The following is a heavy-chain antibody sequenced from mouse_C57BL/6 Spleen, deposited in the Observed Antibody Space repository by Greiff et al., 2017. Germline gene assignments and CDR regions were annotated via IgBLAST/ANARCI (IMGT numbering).Heavy chain of an antibody. J-gene: IGHJ1*03. CDR1: GYTFTSYW. Sequence: VQLQQPGAELVKPGASVKMSCKASGYTFTSYWITWVKQRPGQGLEWIGDIYPGSGSTNYNEKFKSKGTLTVDTSSSTAYMQLSSLTSEDSAVYYCATSPYYGSSYGWYFDVWGTGTTVTVSS. D-gene: IGHD1-1*01. CDR3: ATSPYYGSSYGWYFDV. V-gene: IGHV1-55*01. CDR2: IYPGSGST.